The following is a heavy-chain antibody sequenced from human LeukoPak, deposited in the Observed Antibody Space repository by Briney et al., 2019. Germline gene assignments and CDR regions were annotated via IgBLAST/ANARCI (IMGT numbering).Heavy chain of an antibody. Sequence: ASVKVSCKASGYTFTGHYLFWVRQAPGQGLEWMGWINPNSGDTNYAQKFQGRVTVTRDTSISTAYMELTRLRSDDTAVYYCTRGDYWGQGTPVTVSS. J-gene: IGHJ4*02. CDR3: TRGDY. V-gene: IGHV1-2*02. CDR2: INPNSGDT. CDR1: GYTFTGHY.